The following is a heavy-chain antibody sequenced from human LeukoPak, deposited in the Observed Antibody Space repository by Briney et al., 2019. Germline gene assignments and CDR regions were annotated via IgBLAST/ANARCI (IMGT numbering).Heavy chain of an antibody. CDR3: ARILQWLGMYYFDY. J-gene: IGHJ4*02. CDR1: GGSISSGGYY. V-gene: IGHV4-31*03. CDR2: IYYSGST. D-gene: IGHD6-19*01. Sequence: PSETLSLTCTVSGGSISSGGYYWSWTRQHPGKGLEWIGYIYYSGSTYYNPSLKSRVTISVDTSKNQFSLKLSSVTAADTAVYYCARILQWLGMYYFDYWGQGTLVTVSS.